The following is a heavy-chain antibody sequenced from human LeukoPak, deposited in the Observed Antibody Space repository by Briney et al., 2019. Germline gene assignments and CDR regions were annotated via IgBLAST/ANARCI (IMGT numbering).Heavy chain of an antibody. CDR2: FYYSGSP. J-gene: IGHJ5*02. V-gene: IGHV4-59*08. CDR1: GGSMSSYF. Sequence: SETLSLTCTVSGGSMSSYFWSWIRQPPGKGLEWIGYFYYSGSPNYNPSLKSRVTISVDTSKNQFSLRLSSVAATDTAVYYRARHGSEDWFDPWGQGTLVTVSS. D-gene: IGHD3-10*01. CDR3: ARHGSEDWFDP.